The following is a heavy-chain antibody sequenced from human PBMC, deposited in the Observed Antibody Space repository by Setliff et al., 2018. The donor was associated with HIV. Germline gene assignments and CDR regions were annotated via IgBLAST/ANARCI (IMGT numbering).Heavy chain of an antibody. CDR3: ARVQVGDPYYSYYYMDV. Sequence: SVKVSCKAAGDIFSKYTFSWVRQAPGQGLEWVGRIIPMLGTPNYAQKFQGRVTMTTDTSTSTAYMELRNLRSDDTAVYYCARVQVGDPYYSYYYMDVWGEGTTVTVSS. CDR1: GDIFSKYT. D-gene: IGHD2-8*02. CDR2: IIPMLGTP. V-gene: IGHV1-69*08. J-gene: IGHJ6*03.